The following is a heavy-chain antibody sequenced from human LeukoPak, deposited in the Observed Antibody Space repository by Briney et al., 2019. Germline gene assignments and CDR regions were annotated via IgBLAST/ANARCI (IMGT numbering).Heavy chain of an antibody. D-gene: IGHD3-10*01. Sequence: SETLSLTCTVSGGSISSYYWSWIRQPAGKGLEWIGRIYTSGSTNYNPSLKSRVTISVDTSKNQFSLKLSSVTAADTAVYYCARLKMITMVRGVKGTRFDYWGQGTLVTVSS. J-gene: IGHJ4*02. V-gene: IGHV4-4*07. CDR3: ARLKMITMVRGVKGTRFDY. CDR1: GGSISSYY. CDR2: IYTSGST.